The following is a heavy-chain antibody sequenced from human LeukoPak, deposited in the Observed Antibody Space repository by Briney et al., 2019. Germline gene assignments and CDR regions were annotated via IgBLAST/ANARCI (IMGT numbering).Heavy chain of an antibody. D-gene: IGHD6-25*01. CDR2: INPNTDDR. V-gene: IGHV1-8*03. Sequence: ASVKVSCKASGYTFTSYHINWVRQAPGQGLEWMGWINPNTDDRGYAQKFQGRLIITSDTSISTAYMELGGPRSEDTAVYFCARTTSFTASGYDYWGQGTLVTVSS. CDR1: GYTFTSYH. J-gene: IGHJ4*02. CDR3: ARTTSFTASGYDY.